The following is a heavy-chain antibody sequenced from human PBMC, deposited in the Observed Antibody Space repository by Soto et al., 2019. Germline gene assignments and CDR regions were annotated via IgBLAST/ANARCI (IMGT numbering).Heavy chain of an antibody. D-gene: IGHD6-13*01. CDR2: INPSGGST. V-gene: IGHV1-46*03. CDR1: GYTFTSYD. J-gene: IGHJ6*02. Sequence: ASVKVSCKASGYTFTSYDMHWVRQAPGQGLEWMGIINPSGGSTSYAQKFQGRVTMTRDTSTSTVYMELSSLRSEDTAVYYCARAAAAASNDYYYYYGMDFWGQGTTVTVSS. CDR3: ARAAAAASNDYYYYYGMDF.